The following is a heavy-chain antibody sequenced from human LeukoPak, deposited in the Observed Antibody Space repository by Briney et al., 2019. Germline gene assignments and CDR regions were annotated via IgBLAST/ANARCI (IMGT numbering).Heavy chain of an antibody. D-gene: IGHD6-19*01. CDR3: ARDGSGWYDRSTGWFDP. V-gene: IGHV1-8*01. CDR2: RNPNSGNT. Sequence: ASVKVSCKASGYTFTSYDINWVRQATGQGLEWRGWRNPNSGNTGYAQKFQGRVTMTRNTSISTAYMELSSLRSEDTAVYYCARDGSGWYDRSTGWFDPWGQGTLVTVSS. CDR1: GYTFTSYD. J-gene: IGHJ5*02.